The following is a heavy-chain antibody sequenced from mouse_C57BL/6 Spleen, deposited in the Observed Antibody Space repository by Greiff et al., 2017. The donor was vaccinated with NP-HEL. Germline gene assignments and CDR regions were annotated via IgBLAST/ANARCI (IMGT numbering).Heavy chain of an antibody. J-gene: IGHJ3*01. Sequence: DVMLVESGGGLVQPGGSMKLSCVASGFTFSNYWMNWVRQSPEKGLEWVAQIRLKSDNYATHYAESVKGRFTISRDDSKSSVYLQMNNLRAEDTGIYYCTAYYYAFAYWGQGTLVTVSA. CDR3: TAYYYAFAY. CDR2: IRLKSDNYAT. V-gene: IGHV6-3*01. CDR1: GFTFSNYW. D-gene: IGHD1-1*01.